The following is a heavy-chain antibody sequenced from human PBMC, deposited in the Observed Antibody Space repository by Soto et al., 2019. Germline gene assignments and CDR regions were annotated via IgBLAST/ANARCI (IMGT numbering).Heavy chain of an antibody. D-gene: IGHD6-25*01. Sequence: GGSLRLSCAASGFTFNSCATSWVRQAPGKGLEWVAAISSSGDSRYYADSVNGRFTISRDNSKNTLYLQMNSLRAEDSAIYYCAKDKRLPHDVFDIWGQGTMVTVSS. CDR3: AKDKRLPHDVFDI. J-gene: IGHJ3*02. CDR1: GFTFNSCA. V-gene: IGHV3-23*01. CDR2: ISSSGDSR.